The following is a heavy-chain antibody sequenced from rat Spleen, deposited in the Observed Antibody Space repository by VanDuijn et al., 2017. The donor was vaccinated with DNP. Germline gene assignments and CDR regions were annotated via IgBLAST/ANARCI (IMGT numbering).Heavy chain of an antibody. J-gene: IGHJ2*01. CDR2: IQSGGST. CDR3: ARDSYYYDGTPPG. D-gene: IGHD1-12*02. Sequence: QVQLKESGPGLAEPSQTLSLTCTVSGFSLTSYLVHWVRQPPGKGLEWMGRIQSGGSTDYNSALKSRLSISRDTSKSQVFLKMNSLQTEDTATYYCARDSYYYDGTPPGWGQGVMVTVSS. CDR1: GFSLTSYL. V-gene: IGHV2-27*01.